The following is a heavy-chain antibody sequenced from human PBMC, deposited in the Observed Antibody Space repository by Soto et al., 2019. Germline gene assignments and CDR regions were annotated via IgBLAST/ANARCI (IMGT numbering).Heavy chain of an antibody. J-gene: IGHJ4*02. D-gene: IGHD4-17*01. CDR2: ISSSSSKI. CDR1: GFTFTDYY. CDR3: TRAHDYGVNEAKGVDC. V-gene: IGHV3-11*04. Sequence: GGSLRLSCAASGFTFTDYYMSWIRQAPGKGLEWVSYISSSSSKIFYADSVKGRFTISRDNVKNSLFLQMNSLRDEDTARYYCTRAHDYGVNEAKGVDCWGQGT.